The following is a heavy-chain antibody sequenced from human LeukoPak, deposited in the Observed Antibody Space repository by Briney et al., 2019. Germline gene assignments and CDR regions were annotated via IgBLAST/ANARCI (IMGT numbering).Heavy chain of an antibody. Sequence: PSGTLSLTCAVSGGSISSSNWWSWVRQPPGKGLEWIGEIYHSGSTNYNPSLKSRVTISVDTSKNQFSLKLSSVTAADTAVYYCARARGYYDILTGYYRVAYFDYWGQGTLVTVSS. D-gene: IGHD3-9*01. V-gene: IGHV4-4*02. CDR3: ARARGYYDILTGYYRVAYFDY. J-gene: IGHJ4*02. CDR1: GGSISSSNW. CDR2: IYHSGST.